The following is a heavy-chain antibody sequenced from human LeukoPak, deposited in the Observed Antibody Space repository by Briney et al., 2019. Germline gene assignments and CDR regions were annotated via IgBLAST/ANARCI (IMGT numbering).Heavy chain of an antibody. CDR1: GGSISSYY. CDR2: IYYSGST. CDR3: ARGPYYDDVWGTYRYFDY. D-gene: IGHD3-16*02. J-gene: IGHJ4*02. Sequence: SETLSLTCTVSGGSISSYYWSWIRQPPGKGLEWIGYIYYSGSTNYNPSLKSRVTISVDTSKNQFSLRLTSVAAADTAVYYCARGPYYDDVWGTYRYFDYWGQGTPVTVSS. V-gene: IGHV4-59*01.